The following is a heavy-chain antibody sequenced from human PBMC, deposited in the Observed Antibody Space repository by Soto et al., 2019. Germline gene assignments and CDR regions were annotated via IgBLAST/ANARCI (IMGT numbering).Heavy chain of an antibody. CDR1: GFTFSSYA. V-gene: IGHV3-23*01. Sequence: GGSLRLSCAASGFTFSSYAVSWVRQAPGKGLEWVSAISGSGGSTYYADSVKGRFTISRDNSKNTLYLQMNSLRAEDTAVYYCAKALERGYRTHGVCYFEYWGQGTLVTVSS. J-gene: IGHJ4*02. CDR3: AKALERGYRTHGVCYFEY. D-gene: IGHD2-8*01. CDR2: ISGSGGST.